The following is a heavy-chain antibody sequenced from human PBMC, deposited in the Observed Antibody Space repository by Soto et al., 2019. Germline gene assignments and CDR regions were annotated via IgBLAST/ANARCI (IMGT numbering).Heavy chain of an antibody. CDR1: GGSISSSSYY. Sequence: QLQLQESGPGLVKPSETLSLTCTVSGGSISSSSYYWSWIRQPPGKGLEWIGYIYYSGSTNYNPSLKSRVTISVDTSKNQFSLKLSSVTAADTAVYYCARGLRITMVRGFDYWGQGTLVTVSS. CDR3: ARGLRITMVRGFDY. CDR2: IYYSGST. V-gene: IGHV4-61*01. J-gene: IGHJ4*02. D-gene: IGHD3-10*01.